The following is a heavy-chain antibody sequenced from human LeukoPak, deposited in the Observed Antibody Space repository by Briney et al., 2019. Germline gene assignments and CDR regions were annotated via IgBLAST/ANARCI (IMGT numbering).Heavy chain of an antibody. V-gene: IGHV7-4-1*02. CDR3: ARRARGYSYGAYYFDY. CDR2: INTNTGNP. Sequence: GASAKVSCKASGYTFTSYAMNWVRQAPGQGLEWMGWINTNTGNPTYAQGFTGRFVFSLDTSVSTAYLQISSLKAEDTAVYYCARRARGYSYGAYYFDYWGQGTLVTVSS. J-gene: IGHJ4*02. CDR1: GYTFTSYA. D-gene: IGHD5-18*01.